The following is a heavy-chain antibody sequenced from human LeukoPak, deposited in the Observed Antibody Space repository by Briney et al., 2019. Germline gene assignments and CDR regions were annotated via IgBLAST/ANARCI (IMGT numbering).Heavy chain of an antibody. CDR3: ARRAGDYSHPYDY. CDR1: GFTFSSYN. J-gene: IGHJ4*02. CDR2: ITSSSSYI. D-gene: IGHD3-22*01. V-gene: IGHV3-21*04. Sequence: PGGSLRLSCAASGFTFSSYNMNWVRQAPGKGPEWVSSITSSSSYIYYADSVKGRFTISRDNSKNTLYLQMNSLRAEDTAVYYCARRAGDYSHPYDYWGQGTLVTVSS.